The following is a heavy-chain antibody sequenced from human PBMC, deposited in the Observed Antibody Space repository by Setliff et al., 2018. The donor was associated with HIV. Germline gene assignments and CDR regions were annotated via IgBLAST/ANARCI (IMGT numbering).Heavy chain of an antibody. CDR3: ARGGSYDTFDY. D-gene: IGHD3-22*01. CDR1: GGSISSYY. J-gene: IGHJ4*02. CDR2: IYTSGST. V-gene: IGHV4-4*07. Sequence: SETLSLTCTVSGGSISSYYWSWIRQPAGKGLEWIGRIYTSGSTNYNPSLKSRVTMSIDTSKKQFSLKLAPVTAADTAVYYCARGGSYDTFDYWGQGTLVTVSS.